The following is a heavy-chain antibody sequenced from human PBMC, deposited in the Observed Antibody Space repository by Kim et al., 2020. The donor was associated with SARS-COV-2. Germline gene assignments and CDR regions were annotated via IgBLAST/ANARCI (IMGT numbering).Heavy chain of an antibody. CDR1: GFTFSSYW. Sequence: GGSLRLSCAASGFTFSSYWRHWVRQAPGKGLVWVSRINSDGSSTSYADSVKGRFTISRDNAKNTLYLQMNSLRAEDTALYYCARVMRSGYNTFDFWGQGTLVTVSS. CDR2: INSDGSST. D-gene: IGHD5-12*01. CDR3: ARVMRSGYNTFDF. V-gene: IGHV3-74*01. J-gene: IGHJ4*02.